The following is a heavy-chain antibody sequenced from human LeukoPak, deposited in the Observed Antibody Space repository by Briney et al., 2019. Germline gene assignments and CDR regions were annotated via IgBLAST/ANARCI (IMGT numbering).Heavy chain of an antibody. CDR2: TYYRSRWLN. Sequence: SQTLSLTCAISGDSVSSHDAAWSWIRQSPSRGLEWLGRTYYRSRWLNDYAVSVKSRITINPDASKNQFSLQLNSVTPEDTAVYYCAREILEASGWYVDYWGQGTLVTVSS. CDR1: GDSVSSHDAA. CDR3: AREILEASGWYVDY. V-gene: IGHV6-1*01. J-gene: IGHJ4*02. D-gene: IGHD6-19*01.